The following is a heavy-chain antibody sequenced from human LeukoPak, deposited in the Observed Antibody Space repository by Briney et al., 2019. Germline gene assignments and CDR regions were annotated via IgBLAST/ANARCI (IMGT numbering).Heavy chain of an antibody. CDR1: GYTFTSYA. CDR3: ARDPEGELEPYFDY. V-gene: IGHV1-3*01. J-gene: IGHJ4*02. CDR2: INAGNGNT. D-gene: IGHD1-1*01. Sequence: ASVKVSCKASGYTFTSYAMHWVRQAPGQRLEWMGWINAGNGNTKYSQKFQGRVTITRDTPASTAYMELSSLRSEDTAVYYCARDPEGELEPYFDYWGQGTLVTVSS.